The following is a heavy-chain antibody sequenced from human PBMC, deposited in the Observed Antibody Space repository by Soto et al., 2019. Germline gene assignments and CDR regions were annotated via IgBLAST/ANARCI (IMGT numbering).Heavy chain of an antibody. Sequence: GSLSLSGAAAGLTLSRYWMHWVRQAPGRGLVWVSRINSDGSSTSYADSVKGRFTISRDNAKNTLYLQMNSLRAEDTAVYYCARERDFGGFSGPWFDPWGQGTLVTVSS. CDR2: INSDGSST. D-gene: IGHD4-17*01. V-gene: IGHV3-74*01. CDR3: ARERDFGGFSGPWFDP. J-gene: IGHJ5*02. CDR1: GLTLSRYW.